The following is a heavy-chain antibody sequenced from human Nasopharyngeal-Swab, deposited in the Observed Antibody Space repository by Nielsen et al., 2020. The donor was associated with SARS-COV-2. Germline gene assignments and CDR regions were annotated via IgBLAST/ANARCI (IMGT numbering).Heavy chain of an antibody. CDR2: ISSSGSTI. Sequence: GESLKISCAASGFTFSDYYMSWIRQAPGKGLEWVSYISSSGSTIYYADSAKGRFTISRDNAKNSLYLQMNSLRAEDTAVYYCARDGRTYCSSTSCDNRTYYYYGMDVWGQGTTVTVSS. D-gene: IGHD2-2*02. J-gene: IGHJ6*02. CDR1: GFTFSDYY. V-gene: IGHV3-11*04. CDR3: ARDGRTYCSSTSCDNRTYYYYGMDV.